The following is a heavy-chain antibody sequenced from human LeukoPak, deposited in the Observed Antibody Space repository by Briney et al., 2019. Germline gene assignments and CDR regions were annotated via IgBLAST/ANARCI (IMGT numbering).Heavy chain of an antibody. Sequence: SQTLSLTCTVSGGSISSGNYYWSWIRQPAGKGLEWIGRIYTSGSTNFNPSLRSRVTILVDTSKNQFSLRLSSLTAADTAIYYCARSLDGDYGNFDYWGQGTLVTVSS. V-gene: IGHV4-61*02. J-gene: IGHJ4*02. CDR2: IYTSGST. D-gene: IGHD4-17*01. CDR3: ARSLDGDYGNFDY. CDR1: GGSISSGNYY.